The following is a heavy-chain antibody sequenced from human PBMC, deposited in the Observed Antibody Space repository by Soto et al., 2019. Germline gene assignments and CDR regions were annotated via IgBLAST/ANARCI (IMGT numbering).Heavy chain of an antibody. CDR2: ISAYNGNT. D-gene: IGHD3-3*01. CDR1: GYTFTSYG. Sequence: ASVKVSCKASGYTFTSYGISWVRQAPGQGLEWMGWISAYNGNTNYAQKLQGRVTMTTDTSTSTAYMELRSLRSDDTAVYYCAREYYDFWSGPGHNGMDVWGQGTKVTVYS. CDR3: AREYYDFWSGPGHNGMDV. V-gene: IGHV1-18*04. J-gene: IGHJ6*02.